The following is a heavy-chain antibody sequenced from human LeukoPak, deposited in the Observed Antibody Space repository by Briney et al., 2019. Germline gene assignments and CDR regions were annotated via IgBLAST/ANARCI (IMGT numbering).Heavy chain of an antibody. CDR1: GFTFSTSW. D-gene: IGHD1-26*01. CDR3: VVY. Sequence: GGSLRLSCAASGFTFSTSWMKWVRQAPGKGLEWVANINQDGSEKYYVDSVKGRFSISRDNAKNSLYLQMNSLRAEDTAVYCGVVYWGQGILITVSS. J-gene: IGHJ4*02. V-gene: IGHV3-7*01. CDR2: INQDGSEK.